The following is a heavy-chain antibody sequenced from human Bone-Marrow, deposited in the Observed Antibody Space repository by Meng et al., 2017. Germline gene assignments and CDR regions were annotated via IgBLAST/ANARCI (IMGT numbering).Heavy chain of an antibody. Sequence: QGRLQEAGPGLVKPSQTLSLTCTVSGGSISSGGYYWSWIRQHPGKGLEWIGYIYYSGSTYYNPSLKSRVTISVDTSKNQFSLKLSSVTAADTAVYYCARGYGSGSSSDWFDPWGQGTLVTVSS. CDR1: GGSISSGGYY. J-gene: IGHJ5*02. CDR2: IYYSGST. V-gene: IGHV4-31*03. D-gene: IGHD3-10*01. CDR3: ARGYGSGSSSDWFDP.